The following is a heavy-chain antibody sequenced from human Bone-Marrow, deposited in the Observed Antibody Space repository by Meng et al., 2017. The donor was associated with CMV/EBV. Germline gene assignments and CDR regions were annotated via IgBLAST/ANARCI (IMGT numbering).Heavy chain of an antibody. CDR2: ISSSSSYI. CDR1: GFTFSSYS. J-gene: IGHJ4*02. CDR3: ARWSGTAIAARRGLYVDY. Sequence: GESLKISCAASGFTFSSYSMNWVRQAPGKGLEWVSSISSSSSYIYYADSVKGRFTISRDNAKNSLYLQMHSLRAEDTAVYYCARWSGTAIAARRGLYVDYWGQGTLVTVSS. D-gene: IGHD6-6*01. V-gene: IGHV3-21*01.